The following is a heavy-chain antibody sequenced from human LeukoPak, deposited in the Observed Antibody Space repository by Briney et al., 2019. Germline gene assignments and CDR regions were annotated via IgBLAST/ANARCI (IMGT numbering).Heavy chain of an antibody. J-gene: IGHJ4*02. CDR1: GGSIISSDYH. CDR3: ARRDCSSTSCSLDY. Sequence: SETLSLTCTVSGGSIISSDYHWGWVRQPPGKGLEWIGEINHSGSTNYNPSLKSRVTISVDTSKNQFSLKLSSVTAADTAVYYCARRDCSSTSCSLDYWGQGTLVTVSS. V-gene: IGHV4-39*07. CDR2: INHSGST. D-gene: IGHD2-2*01.